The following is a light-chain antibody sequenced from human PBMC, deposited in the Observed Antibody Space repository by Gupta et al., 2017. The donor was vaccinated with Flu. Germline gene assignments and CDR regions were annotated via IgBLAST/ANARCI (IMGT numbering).Light chain of an antibody. Sequence: PSSLSASVGDRVTITCRASQGISSYLAWYQQQPGKEPKLLISAVSNLRSGVPSRFSGSGSGTDFTLAISNLQPEDVATYYCQQYYRVPITCGQGTRLEIK. CDR1: QGISSY. CDR2: AVS. J-gene: IGKJ5*01. V-gene: IGKV1-27*01. CDR3: QQYYRVPIT.